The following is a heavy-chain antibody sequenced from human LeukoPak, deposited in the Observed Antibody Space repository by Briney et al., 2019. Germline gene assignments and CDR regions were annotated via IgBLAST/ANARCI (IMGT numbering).Heavy chain of an antibody. CDR2: IVVGSGNT. CDR3: AAVPSSGSFGDYYYGMDV. J-gene: IGHJ6*02. CDR1: GFTFTSSA. V-gene: IGHV1-58*02. D-gene: IGHD3-10*01. Sequence: SVKVSCKASGFTFTSSAMQWVRHARGQRLEWIGWIVVGSGNTNYAQKFQERVTITRDMSTSTAYMELSSLRSEDTAVYYCAAVPSSGSFGDYYYGMDVWGQGTTVTVSS.